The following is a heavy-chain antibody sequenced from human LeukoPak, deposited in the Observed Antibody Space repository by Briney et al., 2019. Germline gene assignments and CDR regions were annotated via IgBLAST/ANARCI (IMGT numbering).Heavy chain of an antibody. CDR3: ARDLLGDYGTSDI. J-gene: IGHJ3*02. D-gene: IGHD4-17*01. CDR2: VYNTGST. CDR1: GGSITTHY. V-gene: IGHV4-4*07. Sequence: PSETLSLTCTVSGGSITTHYWSWIRQPAGREVEWIGRVYNTGSTKYNPSPESRVTMSVDTSSNRFSLRLRSVTAADTAVYYCARDLLGDYGTSDIWGQGAMVTVSS.